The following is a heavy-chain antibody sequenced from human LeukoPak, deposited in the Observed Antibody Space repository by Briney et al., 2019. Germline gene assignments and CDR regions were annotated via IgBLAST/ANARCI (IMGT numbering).Heavy chain of an antibody. J-gene: IGHJ4*02. V-gene: IGHV3-7*01. CDR2: IKQDGSEK. D-gene: IGHD2-21*02. Sequence: PLETLSLTCAVSGGPFSGYFWSWIRQAPGKGLEWVANIKQDGSEKYYVDSVEGRFTISRDNAKNSLYLQMNSLRAEDTAVYYCVRDPSAYCGGDCPDYWGQGTLVTVSS. CDR1: GGPFSGYF. CDR3: VRDPSAYCGGDCPDY.